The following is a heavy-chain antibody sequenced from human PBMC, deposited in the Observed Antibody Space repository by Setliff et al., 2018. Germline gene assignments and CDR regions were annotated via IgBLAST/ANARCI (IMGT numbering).Heavy chain of an antibody. J-gene: IGHJ4*02. V-gene: IGHV3-72*01. CDR1: GFTFSAHY. CDR2: IRNKDNSYTT. Sequence: LRLSCAASGFTFSAHYMDWLRQAPGKGLEWVGRIRNKDNSYTTEYAASVKGRFTISRDDSKNSLYLQMNSLRAEDTAVYYCARAIAAAPDPDYWGQGTLVTVSS. D-gene: IGHD6-13*01. CDR3: ARAIAAAPDPDY.